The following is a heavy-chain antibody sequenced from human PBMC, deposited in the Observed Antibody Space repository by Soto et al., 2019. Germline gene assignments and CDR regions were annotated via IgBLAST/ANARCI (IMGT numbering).Heavy chain of an antibody. V-gene: IGHV3-33*01. D-gene: IGHD5-12*01. CDR1: GFTFSSYG. J-gene: IGHJ6*02. CDR2: IWYDGSNK. Sequence: QVQLVESGGVVVQPGRSLRLSCAASGFTFSSYGMHWVRQAPGKGLEWVAVIWYDGSNKYYADSVKGRFTISRDNSKNTLYLQMNSLRAEDTAVYYCARVGGGSEWLRLLDYYYYGMDVWGQGTTVTVSS. CDR3: ARVGGGSEWLRLLDYYYYGMDV.